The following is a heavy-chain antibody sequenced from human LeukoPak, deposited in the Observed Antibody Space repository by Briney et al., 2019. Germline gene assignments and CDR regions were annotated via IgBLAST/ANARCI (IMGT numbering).Heavy chain of an antibody. CDR1: GFTFDDYA. J-gene: IGHJ4*02. D-gene: IGHD6-13*01. Sequence: GRSLRLSCAASGFTFDDYAMHWVRQAPGKGLEWVSGISWNSGSIGYADSVKGRFTISRDNAKNSLYLQMNSLRAEDMALYYCAKSHSSSSKDYFDYWGQGTLVTVSS. V-gene: IGHV3-9*03. CDR3: AKSHSSSSKDYFDY. CDR2: ISWNSGSI.